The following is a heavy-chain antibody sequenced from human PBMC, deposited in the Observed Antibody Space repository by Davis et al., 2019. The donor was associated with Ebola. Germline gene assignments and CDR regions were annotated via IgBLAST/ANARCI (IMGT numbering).Heavy chain of an antibody. D-gene: IGHD5-18*01. J-gene: IGHJ6*02. CDR1: GFTFDDYA. CDR3: AKGRGYSPTRYGMDV. CDR2: ISWNSGSI. Sequence: PGGSLRLSCAASGFTFDDYAMHWVRQAPGKGLEWVSGISWNSGSIGYADSVKGRFTISRDNAKNSLYLQMNSLRAEDTALYYCAKGRGYSPTRYGMDVWGQGTTVTVSS. V-gene: IGHV3-9*01.